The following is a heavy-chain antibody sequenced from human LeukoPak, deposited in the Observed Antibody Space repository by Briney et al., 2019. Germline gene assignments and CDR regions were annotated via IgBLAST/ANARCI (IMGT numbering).Heavy chain of an antibody. CDR2: IYYSGST. CDR3: ASPIAVAGTSDY. Sequence: SSETLSLTCTVSGGSISTYYWSWIRQPPGKGLEWIGSIYYSGSTYYNPSLKSRVTISVDTSKNQFSLKLSSVTAADTAVYYCASPIAVAGTSDYWGQGTLVTVSS. J-gene: IGHJ4*02. V-gene: IGHV4-39*07. D-gene: IGHD6-19*01. CDR1: GGSISTYY.